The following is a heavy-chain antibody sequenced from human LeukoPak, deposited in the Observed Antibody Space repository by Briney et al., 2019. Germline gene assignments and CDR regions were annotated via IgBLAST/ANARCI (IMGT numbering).Heavy chain of an antibody. CDR3: ARTLRLYQLLSGPFDY. CDR2: ISSSGSTI. Sequence: KPGGSLRLSCAASGFTFSDYYMSWIRQAPGKGPEWVSYISSSGSTIYYADSVKGRFTISRDNAKNSLYLQMNSLRAEDTAVYYCARTLRLYQLLSGPFDYWGQGTLVTVSS. CDR1: GFTFSDYY. J-gene: IGHJ4*02. D-gene: IGHD2-2*01. V-gene: IGHV3-11*01.